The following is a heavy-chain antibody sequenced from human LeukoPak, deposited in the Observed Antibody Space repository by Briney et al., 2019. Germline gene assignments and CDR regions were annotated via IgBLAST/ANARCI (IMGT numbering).Heavy chain of an antibody. V-gene: IGHV4-4*07. D-gene: IGHD3-9*01. CDR2: IYTSGST. J-gene: IGHJ5*02. CDR1: GGSISSYY. Sequence: PSETLSLTCTVSGGSISSYYWSWIRQPAGKGLEWIGRIYTSGSTNYNPSLKSRVTMSVDTSKNQFSLKLSSVTAADTAVYYCARDQTQLRYFDWLSPNSPVVWFDPWGQGTLVTVSS. CDR3: ARDQTQLRYFDWLSPNSPVVWFDP.